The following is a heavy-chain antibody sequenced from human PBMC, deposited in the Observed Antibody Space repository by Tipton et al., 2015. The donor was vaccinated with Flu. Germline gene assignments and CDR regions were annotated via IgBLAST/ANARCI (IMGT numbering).Heavy chain of an antibody. CDR1: GGSISSYY. Sequence: TLSLTCTVSGGSISSYYWSWIRQPPGKGLGWIGYIYYSGSTNYNPSLKSRVTISVDTSKNQFSLKLSFVTAADTAVYYCARRRKLRYFDWYFDYWGQGTLVTVSS. CDR3: ARRRKLRYFDWYFDY. V-gene: IGHV4-59*08. J-gene: IGHJ4*02. CDR2: IYYSGST. D-gene: IGHD3-9*01.